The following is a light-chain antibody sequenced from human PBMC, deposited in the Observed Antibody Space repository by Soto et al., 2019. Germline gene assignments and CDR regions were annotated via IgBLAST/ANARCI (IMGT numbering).Light chain of an antibody. Sequence: EIVLTQSPGTLSLSPGERATLSCRASQSVSSSYLAWYRQKPGQAPRLLIYGASNRATGIPARFSGSGSGTDFTLTISSLEPEEFAVYYCQQRSNWPSTFGGGTKVDIK. J-gene: IGKJ4*01. CDR2: GAS. CDR3: QQRSNWPST. V-gene: IGKV3D-20*02. CDR1: QSVSSSY.